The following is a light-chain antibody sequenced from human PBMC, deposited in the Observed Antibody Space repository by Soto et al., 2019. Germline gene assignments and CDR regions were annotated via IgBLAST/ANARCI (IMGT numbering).Light chain of an antibody. J-gene: IGKJ3*01. Sequence: EIVLTQSPGTLSLSPGERATLSCQASQSVSSSYLAWYQQKPGQAPRLLIYGASSRATGIPDRFSGSGSGTDFTLTISRLEPEDFAVYYCQQYGSSLFTFGPGTKVDIK. CDR1: QSVSSSY. CDR2: GAS. V-gene: IGKV3-20*01. CDR3: QQYGSSLFT.